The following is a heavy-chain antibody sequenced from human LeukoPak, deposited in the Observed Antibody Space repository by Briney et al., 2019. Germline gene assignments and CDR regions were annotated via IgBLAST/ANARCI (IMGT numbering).Heavy chain of an antibody. CDR1: GFTFSSYA. D-gene: IGHD1-26*01. V-gene: IGHV3-23*01. Sequence: GGSLRLSCAASGFTFSSYAMSWVRQAPGKGLEWVSAISGSGGSTYYADSVKGRFTISRDNSKNTLYLQMNSLRAEDTAVYYCARSRVGYYYMDVWGKGTTVTVSS. J-gene: IGHJ6*03. CDR3: ARSRVGYYYMDV. CDR2: ISGSGGST.